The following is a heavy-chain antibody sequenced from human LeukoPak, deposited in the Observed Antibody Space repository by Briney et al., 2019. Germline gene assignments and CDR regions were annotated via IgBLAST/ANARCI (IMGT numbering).Heavy chain of an antibody. V-gene: IGHV3-48*01. J-gene: IGHJ3*02. D-gene: IGHD3-22*01. CDR1: GFTFSSYS. CDR3: LPDYYDSSGYLDAFDI. Sequence: QAGGSLRLSCAASGFTFSSYSMNWVRRAPGKGLEWVSYISSSSSTIYYADSVKGRFTISRDNAKNSLYLQMNSLRAEDTAVYYCLPDYYDSSGYLDAFDIWGQGTMVTVSS. CDR2: ISSSSSTI.